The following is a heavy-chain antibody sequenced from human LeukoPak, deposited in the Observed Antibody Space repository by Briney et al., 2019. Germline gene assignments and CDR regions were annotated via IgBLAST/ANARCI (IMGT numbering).Heavy chain of an antibody. CDR2: IWYDGSNK. V-gene: IGHV3-33*01. Sequence: GGSLRLSCAASGFTFSSYGMHWVRQAPGKGLEWGAVIWYDGSNKYYADSVKGRFTISRDNSKNTLCLQMNSLRAEDTAVYYCARDEEYFFDYWGQGTLVTVSS. J-gene: IGHJ4*02. CDR3: ARDEEYFFDY. D-gene: IGHD3-10*01. CDR1: GFTFSSYG.